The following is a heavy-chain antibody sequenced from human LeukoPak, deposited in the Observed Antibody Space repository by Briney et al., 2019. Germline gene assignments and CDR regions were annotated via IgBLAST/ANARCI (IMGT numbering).Heavy chain of an antibody. Sequence: PSETLSLTCTVSGGSISSYYWSWIRQPPGKGLEWIGYIFYSGSTNYNPSLKSRVTISVDTSKNQFSLKLSSVTAADTAVYYCARVYYSNSYDYWYFDLWGRGTLVTVSS. V-gene: IGHV4-59*01. CDR3: ARVYYSNSYDYWYFDL. CDR1: GGSISSYY. CDR2: IFYSGST. D-gene: IGHD6-13*01. J-gene: IGHJ2*01.